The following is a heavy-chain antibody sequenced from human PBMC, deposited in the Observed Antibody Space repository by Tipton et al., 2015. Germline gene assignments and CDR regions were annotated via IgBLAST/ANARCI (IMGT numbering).Heavy chain of an antibody. CDR2: ISGSGGST. J-gene: IGHJ4*02. Sequence: SLRLSCAASGFTFSSHAMSWVRQAPGKGLEWVSAISGSGGSTYYVDSVKGRFTISRDNSKNTLSLQMNSLRAEDTAVYYCARGYTDFDYWGQGTLVTVSS. CDR1: GFTFSSHA. CDR3: ARGYTDFDY. D-gene: IGHD5-24*01. V-gene: IGHV3-23*01.